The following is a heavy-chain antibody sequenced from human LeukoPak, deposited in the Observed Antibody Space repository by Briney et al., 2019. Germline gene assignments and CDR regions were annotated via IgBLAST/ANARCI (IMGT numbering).Heavy chain of an antibody. D-gene: IGHD3-3*01. CDR3: AAIFGELTNWFDP. Sequence: TSVKVSCKASGYTFTSYYMHWVRQAPGQGLEWMGIINPSGGSTSYAQKFQGRVTMTRDMSTSTVHMELSSLRSEDTAVYYCAAIFGELTNWFDPWGQGTLVTVSS. J-gene: IGHJ5*02. V-gene: IGHV1-46*01. CDR1: GYTFTSYY. CDR2: INPSGGST.